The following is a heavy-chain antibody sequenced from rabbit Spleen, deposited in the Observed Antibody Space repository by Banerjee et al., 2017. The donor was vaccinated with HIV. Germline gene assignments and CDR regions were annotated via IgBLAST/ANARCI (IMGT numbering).Heavy chain of an antibody. CDR3: AREDDDYGDFKL. Sequence: PLKESGGGLVQPGGNLTLTCKASGFSLSNSYMSWVRQAPGKGLEWIGIIYPGKGDTEYTSWVNGRFTISSDNAQNTVDLQMNSLTEADTATYFCAREDDDYGDFKLWGPGTLSPS. J-gene: IGHJ4*01. CDR1: GFSLSNSY. D-gene: IGHD2-1*01. V-gene: IGHV1S7*01. CDR2: IYPGKGDT.